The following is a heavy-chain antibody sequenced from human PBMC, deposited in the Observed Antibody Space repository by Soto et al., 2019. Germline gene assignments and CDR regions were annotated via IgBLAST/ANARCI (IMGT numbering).Heavy chain of an antibody. CDR3: ARAIRYCSSTSCYNDYYYGMDV. CDR1: GFTFSDYY. J-gene: IGHJ6*02. V-gene: IGHV3-11*01. CDR2: ISSSGSTI. Sequence: VGSLRLSCAASGFTFSDYYMSWIRQAPGKGLEWVSYISSSGSTIYYADSVKGRFTISRDNAKNSLYLQMNSLRAEDTAVYYCARAIRYCSSTSCYNDYYYGMDVWGQGTTVTVSS. D-gene: IGHD2-2*02.